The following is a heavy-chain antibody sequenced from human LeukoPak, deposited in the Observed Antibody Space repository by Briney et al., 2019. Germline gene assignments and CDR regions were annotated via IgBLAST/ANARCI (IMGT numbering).Heavy chain of an antibody. D-gene: IGHD6-13*01. CDR3: ARGSGSRYSFGY. CDR1: GDFFSSSGYY. V-gene: IGHV4-39*01. CDR2: IYYSGNS. J-gene: IGHJ4*02. Sequence: SGTLSLTCTVSGDFFSSSGYYWGWIRQPQGKGLEWIGNIYYSGNSYYNPSLKSRVTISVDTSKNQFSLKLSSVTAADTAVYYCARGSGSRYSFGYWGQGTLVTVSS.